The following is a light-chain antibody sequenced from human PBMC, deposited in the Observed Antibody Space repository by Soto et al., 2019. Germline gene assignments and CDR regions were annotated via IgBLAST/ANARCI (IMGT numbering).Light chain of an antibody. CDR2: GAS. CDR1: QSISYN. J-gene: IGKJ2*01. Sequence: EIVMTQSPATLSVSPGERATLSCRASQSISYNLAWYQQKPGQAPRLLIYGASTRATGIPARFSGSGSGTEFTLTISSLQSEDFAVYYCQQYNNWPPYTFGQGIKLEMK. CDR3: QQYNNWPPYT. V-gene: IGKV3-15*01.